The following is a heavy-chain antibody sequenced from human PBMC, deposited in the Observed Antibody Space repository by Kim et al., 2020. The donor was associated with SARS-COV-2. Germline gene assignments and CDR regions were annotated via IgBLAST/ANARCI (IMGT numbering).Heavy chain of an antibody. J-gene: IGHJ3*02. CDR1: GGSFSGYY. CDR3: ARGAAFDI. Sequence: SETLSLTCAVYGGSFSGYYWSWIRQPPGKGLEWIGEINHSGSTNYNPSLKSRVTISVDTSKNQFSLKLSSVTAAATAVYYCARGAAFDIWGQGTMVTVSS. CDR2: INHSGST. V-gene: IGHV4-34*01.